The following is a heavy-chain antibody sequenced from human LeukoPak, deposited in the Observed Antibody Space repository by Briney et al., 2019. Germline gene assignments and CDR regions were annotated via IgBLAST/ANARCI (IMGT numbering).Heavy chain of an antibody. CDR2: INTNTGNP. CDR1: GYTFTSYA. D-gene: IGHD3-10*01. Sequence: ASVKVSCKASGYTFTSYAMNWVRQAPGQGLEWVGWINTNTGNPTYAQGFTGRFVFSLDTSVSTAYLQISSLKAEDTAVYYCARGSPMVRGVIRHYCYYYMDAWGKGTTVTVSS. CDR3: ARGSPMVRGVIRHYCYYYMDA. V-gene: IGHV7-4-1*02. J-gene: IGHJ6*03.